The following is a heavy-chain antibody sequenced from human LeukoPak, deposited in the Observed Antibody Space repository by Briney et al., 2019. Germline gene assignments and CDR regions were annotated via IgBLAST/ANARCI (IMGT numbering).Heavy chain of an antibody. CDR3: AREVMDNLRFDY. CDR1: GYTFTSYY. J-gene: IGHJ4*02. D-gene: IGHD1-14*01. Sequence: ASVKVSCKASGYTFTSYYMHWVRQAPGQGLEWMGIINPSGGDTSYAQKFQGRLTMTRDTSTDTVYMELTSLRSEDTAVYYCAREVMDNLRFDYWGQGTLVTVSS. V-gene: IGHV1-46*01. CDR2: INPSGGDT.